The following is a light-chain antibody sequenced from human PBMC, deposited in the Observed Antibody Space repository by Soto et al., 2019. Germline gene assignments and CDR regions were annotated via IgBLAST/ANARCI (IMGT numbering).Light chain of an antibody. CDR1: SSDVGGYNY. J-gene: IGLJ1*01. Sequence: QSVLTQPPSASGSPGQSVTISCTGTSSDVGGYNYVSWYQQHPGKAPKLIIYEVSKRPSGVPDRFSGSKSGNTASLTVSGLQAADEADYYFSTYSGSNNQVFGAGTKLTVL. CDR2: EVS. V-gene: IGLV2-8*01. CDR3: STYSGSNNQV.